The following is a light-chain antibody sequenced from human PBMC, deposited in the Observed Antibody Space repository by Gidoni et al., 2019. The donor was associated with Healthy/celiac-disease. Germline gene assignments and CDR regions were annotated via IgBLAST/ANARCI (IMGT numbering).Light chain of an antibody. CDR3: QQLNSYLPLT. CDR1: QGISSY. J-gene: IGKJ4*01. V-gene: IGKV1-9*01. CDR2: AAS. Sequence: DIQFTQSPSFLSASVGDRVTITCRASQGISSYLAWYQQKPGKAPKLLIYAASTLQSGVPSRFSGSGSGTEFTLTISSLQPEDFATYYCQQLNSYLPLTFGGXTKVEIK.